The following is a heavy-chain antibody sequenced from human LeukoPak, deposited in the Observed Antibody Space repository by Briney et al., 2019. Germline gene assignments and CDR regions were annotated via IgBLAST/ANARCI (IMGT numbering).Heavy chain of an antibody. J-gene: IGHJ4*02. CDR2: MSSDGSNT. V-gene: IGHV3-30*04. CDR3: ARGYSSSWFGSGFDY. Sequence: GGSLRLSCAASGFTFSNYAMDWVRQAPGKGLEWVAVMSSDGSNTYYTESPKGRFTISRDNSKSTLYLQMNTLRDEDTAVYYCARGYSSSWFGSGFDYWGPGTLVTVSS. CDR1: GFTFSNYA. D-gene: IGHD6-13*01.